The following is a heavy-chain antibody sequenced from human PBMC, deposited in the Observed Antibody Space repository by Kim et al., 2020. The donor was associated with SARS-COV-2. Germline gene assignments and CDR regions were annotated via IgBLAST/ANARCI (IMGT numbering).Heavy chain of an antibody. V-gene: IGHV4-31*02. Sequence: YYNPSIKSGVTISGDTCKNQSSLTLSSVTAADTAVYYCARDAGGETTVTSWGQGTLVTVSS. J-gene: IGHJ5*02. CDR3: ARDAGGETTVTS. D-gene: IGHD4-17*01.